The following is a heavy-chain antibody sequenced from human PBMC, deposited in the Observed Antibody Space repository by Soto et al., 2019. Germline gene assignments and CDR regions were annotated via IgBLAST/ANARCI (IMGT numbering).Heavy chain of an antibody. J-gene: IGHJ6*02. CDR3: AKVEYDDSSGYPYGMDV. D-gene: IGHD3-22*01. V-gene: IGHV3-23*01. Sequence: GGSLRLSCAASGFTFSSYAMSWFRQAPGKGLEWVSAISGSGGSTYYADSVKGRFTISRDNSKNTLYLQMNSLRAEDTAVYYCAKVEYDDSSGYPYGMDVWGQGTTVTVSS. CDR1: GFTFSSYA. CDR2: ISGSGGST.